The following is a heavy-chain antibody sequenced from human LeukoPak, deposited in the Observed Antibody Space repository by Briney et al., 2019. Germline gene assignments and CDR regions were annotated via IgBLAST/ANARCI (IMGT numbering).Heavy chain of an antibody. Sequence: GGSLRLSCAASGFTFDDYAMHSVRQAPGKGLEWVSGISWNSGSIGYADSVKGRFTISRDNAKNSLYLQMNSLRAEDTALYYCAARTYYYDSSGYSDAFDIWGQGTMVTVSS. V-gene: IGHV3-9*01. CDR3: AARTYYYDSSGYSDAFDI. D-gene: IGHD3-22*01. CDR2: ISWNSGSI. CDR1: GFTFDDYA. J-gene: IGHJ3*02.